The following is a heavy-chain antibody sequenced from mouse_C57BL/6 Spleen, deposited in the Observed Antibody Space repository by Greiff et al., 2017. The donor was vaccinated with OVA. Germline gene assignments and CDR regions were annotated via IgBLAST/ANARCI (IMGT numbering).Heavy chain of an antibody. CDR1: GYTFTDYN. D-gene: IGHD2-12*01. Sequence: VQLQQSGPELVKPGASVKMSCKASGYTFTDYNMHWVKQSHGKSLEWIGYINPNNGGTSYNQKFKGKATLTVNKSSSTAYMELRSLTSEDSAVYYCAAYCDSYSSFAYWGKGTLVTVSA. J-gene: IGHJ3*01. V-gene: IGHV1-22*01. CDR2: INPNNGGT. CDR3: AAYCDSYSSFAY.